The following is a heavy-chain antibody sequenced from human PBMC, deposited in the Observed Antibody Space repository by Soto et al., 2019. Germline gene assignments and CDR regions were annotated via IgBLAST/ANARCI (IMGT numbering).Heavy chain of an antibody. Sequence: GGSLRLSCAASGFTFSSYAMSWVRQAPGKGLEWVSAISGSGGSTYYADSVKGRFTISRDNSKNTLYLQMNSLRAEDTAVFYCAKSRTKVVPAAMSFGYWGQGTLVTVSS. V-gene: IGHV3-23*01. CDR2: ISGSGGST. CDR1: GFTFSSYA. D-gene: IGHD2-2*01. CDR3: AKSRTKVVPAAMSFGY. J-gene: IGHJ4*02.